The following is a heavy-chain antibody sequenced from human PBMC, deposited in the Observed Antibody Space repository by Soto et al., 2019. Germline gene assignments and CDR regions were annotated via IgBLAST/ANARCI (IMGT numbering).Heavy chain of an antibody. CDR2: IIPICGTA. CDR3: AIHKVGATWHDAFDI. Sequence: QVQLLQSGAEVKKTGSSVKVSCTSSGGPFSSYAISWVRQAPGQGLVWMGGIIPICGTANYAQKFQGRGTITADESTSTAYMEQSSMRSDDTGVYYCAIHKVGATWHDAFDILGQGTMVTVSS. CDR1: GGPFSSYA. J-gene: IGHJ3*02. V-gene: IGHV1-69*12. D-gene: IGHD5-12*01.